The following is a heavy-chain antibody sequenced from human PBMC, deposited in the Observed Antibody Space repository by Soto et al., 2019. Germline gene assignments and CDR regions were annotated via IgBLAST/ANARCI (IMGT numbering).Heavy chain of an antibody. CDR3: AKDKDVWGSYPYGMDV. D-gene: IGHD3-16*02. CDR1: GFTFDDYT. Sequence: PGGSLRVSCAASGFTFDDYTMHWVRQAPGKGLEWVSLISWDGGSTYYADSVKGRFTISRDNSKNSLYLQMNSLRTEDTALYYCAKDKDVWGSYPYGMDVWGQGTTVTVSS. J-gene: IGHJ6*02. CDR2: ISWDGGST. V-gene: IGHV3-43*01.